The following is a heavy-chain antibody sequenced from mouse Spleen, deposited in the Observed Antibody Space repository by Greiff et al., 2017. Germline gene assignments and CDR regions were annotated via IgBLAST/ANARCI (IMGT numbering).Heavy chain of an antibody. D-gene: IGHD1-1*01. Sequence: VHLVESGPGLVQPSQSLSITCTVSGFSLTSYGVHWVRQSPGKGLEWLGVIWRGGSTDYNAAFMSRLSITKDNSKSQVFFKMNSLQADDTAIYYCAKNDGSNPYWYFDVWGAGTTVTVSS. CDR3: AKNDGSNPYWYFDV. V-gene: IGHV2-5*01. J-gene: IGHJ1*01. CDR2: IWRGGST. CDR1: GFSLTSYG.